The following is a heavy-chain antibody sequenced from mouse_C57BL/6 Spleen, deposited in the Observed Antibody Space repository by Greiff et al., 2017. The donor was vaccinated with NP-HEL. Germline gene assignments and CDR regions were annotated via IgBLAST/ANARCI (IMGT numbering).Heavy chain of an antibody. Sequence: EVMLVESGGGLVKPGGSLKLSCAASGFTFSDYGMHWVRQAPEKGLEWVAYISSGSSTIYYADTVKGRFTISRDNAKNTLFLQMTSLRSEDTAMYYCARPCPIYYDYDYFDVWGTGTTVTVSS. V-gene: IGHV5-17*01. D-gene: IGHD2-4*01. CDR2: ISSGSSTI. J-gene: IGHJ1*03. CDR3: ARPCPIYYDYDYFDV. CDR1: GFTFSDYG.